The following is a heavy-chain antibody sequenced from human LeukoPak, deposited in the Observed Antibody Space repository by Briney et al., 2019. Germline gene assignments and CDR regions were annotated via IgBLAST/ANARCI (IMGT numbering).Heavy chain of an antibody. CDR1: GFTFSSYS. J-gene: IGHJ4*02. V-gene: IGHV3-23*01. CDR2: ISGSGGST. D-gene: IGHD3-22*01. Sequence: PGGSLRLSCAASGFTFSSYSMNWVRQAPGKGLEWVSAISGSGGSTYYADSVKGRFTISRDNSKNTLYLQMNSLRAEDTAVYYCAKEAGYYDSSGYYGYLDYWGQGTLVTVSS. CDR3: AKEAGYYDSSGYYGYLDY.